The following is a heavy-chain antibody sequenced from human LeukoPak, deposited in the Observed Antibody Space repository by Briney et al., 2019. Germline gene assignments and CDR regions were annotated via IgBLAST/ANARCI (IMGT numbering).Heavy chain of an antibody. J-gene: IGHJ6*03. CDR3: TRQGMGAILDYYYMDV. D-gene: IGHD6-25*01. CDR1: GFTFSGSA. V-gene: IGHV3-73*01. CDR2: IRSKANSYAT. Sequence: PGGSLRLSCAASGFTFSGSAMHWVRQASGKGLEWVGCIRSKANSYATAYAASVKGRFTISRDDSKNTAYLQMNSLKTEDTAVYYCTRQGMGAILDYYYMDVWGKGTTVTVSS.